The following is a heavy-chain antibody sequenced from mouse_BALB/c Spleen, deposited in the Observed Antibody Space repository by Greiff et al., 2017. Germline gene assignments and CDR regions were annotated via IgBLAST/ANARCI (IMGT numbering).Heavy chain of an antibody. D-gene: IGHD1-3*01. Sequence: DVQLQESGGGLVQPGGSRKLSCAASGFTFSSFGMHWVRQAPEKGLEWVAYISSGSSTIYYADTVKGRFTISRDNPKNTLFLQMTSLRSEDTAMYYCARLSGDYWGQGTSVTVSS. CDR3: ARLSGDY. V-gene: IGHV5-17*02. J-gene: IGHJ4*01. CDR1: GFTFSSFG. CDR2: ISSGSSTI.